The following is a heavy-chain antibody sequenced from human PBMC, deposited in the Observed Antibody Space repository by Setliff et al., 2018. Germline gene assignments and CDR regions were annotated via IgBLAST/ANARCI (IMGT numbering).Heavy chain of an antibody. CDR3: VHNADFIGTFNT. D-gene: IGHD2-8*01. CDR1: GLRFSDAW. J-gene: IGHJ3*01. Sequence: PGGSLRLSCAVSGLRFSDAWVSWVRQAPGKGLEWAGRIKSYGCVGTIDYAAPVEGRFTISRDDSKNTVYLQMSSLKIEDTAVYYCVHNADFIGTFNTWGQGTMVTVSS. CDR2: IKSYGCVGTI. V-gene: IGHV3-15*01.